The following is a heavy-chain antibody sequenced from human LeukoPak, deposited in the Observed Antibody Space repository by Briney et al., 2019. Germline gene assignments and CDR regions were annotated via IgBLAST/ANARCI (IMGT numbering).Heavy chain of an antibody. CDR1: GGSISSGSYY. V-gene: IGHV4-61*02. D-gene: IGHD2-15*01. J-gene: IGHJ4*01. CDR3: AREVVAAPSTVDY. Sequence: PSETLSLTCTVSGGSISSGSYYWSWIRQPAGKGLEWIGRIYTSGSTNYNPSLKSRVTISVDTSKNQFSLKLSSVTAADTAVYYCAREVVAAPSTVDYWGQGTLVTVSS. CDR2: IYTSGST.